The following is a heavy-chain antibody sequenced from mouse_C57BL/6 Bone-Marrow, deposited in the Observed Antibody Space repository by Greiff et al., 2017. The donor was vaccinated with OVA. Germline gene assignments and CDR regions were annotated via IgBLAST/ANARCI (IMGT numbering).Heavy chain of an antibody. CDR3: ETTKEGYFDV. CDR2: IYPRSGNT. D-gene: IGHD5-5*01. J-gene: IGHJ1*03. Sequence: VQLQQSGAELARPGASVKLSCTASGYTFTSYGISWVKQRTGQGLEWIGEIYPRSGNTYYNEKFKGKATLTADKSSSTAYMELRSLTSEDSAVYFCETTKEGYFDVWGTGTTVTVSS. CDR1: GYTFTSYG. V-gene: IGHV1-81*01.